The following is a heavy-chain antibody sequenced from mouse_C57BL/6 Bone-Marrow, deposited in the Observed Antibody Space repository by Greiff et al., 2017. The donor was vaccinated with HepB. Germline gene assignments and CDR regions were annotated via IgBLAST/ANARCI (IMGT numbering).Heavy chain of an antibody. D-gene: IGHD1-1*01. CDR1: GYSFTDYN. V-gene: IGHV1-39*01. Sequence: EVQLQESGPELVKPGASVKISCKASGYSFTDYNMNWVKQSNGKSLEWIGVINPNYGTTSYNQKFKGKATLTVDQSSSTAYMQLNSLTSEDSAVYYCALYYYGSRGYYFDYWGQGTTLTVSS. CDR2: INPNYGTT. J-gene: IGHJ2*01. CDR3: ALYYYGSRGYYFDY.